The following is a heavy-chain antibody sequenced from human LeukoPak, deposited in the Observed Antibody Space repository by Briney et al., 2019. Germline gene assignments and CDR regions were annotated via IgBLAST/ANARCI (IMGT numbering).Heavy chain of an antibody. J-gene: IGHJ4*02. D-gene: IGHD3-22*01. CDR2: ISSSSSTI. CDR3: ARDGGSYYYDSSGYYYFDY. Sequence: GGSLRLSCAASGFTFSSHSMNWVRQAPGKGLEWVSYISSSSSTIYYADSVKGRFTISRDNAKNSLYLQMNSLRAEDTAVYYCARDGGSYYYDSSGYYYFDYWGQGTLVTVSS. CDR1: GFTFSSHS. V-gene: IGHV3-48*01.